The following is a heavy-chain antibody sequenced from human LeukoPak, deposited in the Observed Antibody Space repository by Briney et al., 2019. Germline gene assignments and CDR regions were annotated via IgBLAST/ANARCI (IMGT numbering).Heavy chain of an antibody. CDR3: ARSDDIQPWSGNDY. V-gene: IGHV1-69*05. CDR2: IIPIFGTA. J-gene: IGHJ4*02. CDR1: GGTFSSYA. D-gene: IGHD5-18*01. Sequence: GASVKVSCKASGGTFSSYAISWVRQAPGQGLEWMGGIIPIFGTANYAQKFQGRVTITTDESTSTAYMELSSLRSEDTAVYYCARSDDIQPWSGNDYWGQGTLVTVSS.